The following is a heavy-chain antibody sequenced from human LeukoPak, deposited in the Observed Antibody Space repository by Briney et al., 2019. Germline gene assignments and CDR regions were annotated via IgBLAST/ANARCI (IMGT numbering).Heavy chain of an antibody. CDR2: INPSGGST. V-gene: IGHV1-46*01. CDR3: ARAVGIVVVVVATLDY. J-gene: IGHJ4*02. CDR1: GYTFTNNY. D-gene: IGHD2-15*01. Sequence: GASVKVSCKASGYTFTNNYMHWVRQAPGQGLEWMGIINPSGGSTNYAQKFQGRVTVTRDTSTSTVYMELSSLRSEDTAVYYCARAVGIVVVVVATLDYWGQGTLVTVSS.